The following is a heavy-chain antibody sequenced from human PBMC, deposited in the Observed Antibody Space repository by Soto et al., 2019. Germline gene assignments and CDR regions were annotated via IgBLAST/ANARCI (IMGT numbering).Heavy chain of an antibody. J-gene: IGHJ4*02. D-gene: IGHD6-6*01. CDR3: ARGRGYSSSSGSWLFDS. V-gene: IGHV4-34*01. Sequence: SETLSLTCSVYGWSFSDYYGYYWSWIRQPPGKGLEWIGEINHSGSTNYNPSLKSRVTISLDTSKNRFSLKLSSVTAADTAVYYCARGRGYSSSSGSWLFDSWGQGTLVTVSS. CDR1: GWSFSDYYGYY. CDR2: INHSGST.